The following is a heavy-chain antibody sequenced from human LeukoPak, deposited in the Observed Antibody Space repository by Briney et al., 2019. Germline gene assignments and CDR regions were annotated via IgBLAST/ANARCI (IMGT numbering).Heavy chain of an antibody. CDR1: GFTFDDYA. V-gene: IGHV3-9*01. CDR3: AKDLGDGYYNYYGMDA. Sequence: LSGGSLRLSCAASGFTFDDYAMHWVRHAPGKGLEWVSGISWNSGSIGYADSVKGRFTISRDNAKNSLYLQMNSLRAEDTALYYCAKDLGDGYYNYYGMDAWGQGTTVTVSS. CDR2: ISWNSGSI. D-gene: IGHD5-24*01. J-gene: IGHJ6*02.